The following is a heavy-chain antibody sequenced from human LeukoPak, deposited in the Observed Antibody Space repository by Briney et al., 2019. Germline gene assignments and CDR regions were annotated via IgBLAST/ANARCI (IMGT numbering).Heavy chain of an antibody. CDR1: GFTFSSYS. CDR2: ISSSSDTI. J-gene: IGHJ6*03. D-gene: IGHD2-15*01. V-gene: IGHV3-48*01. Sequence: GGSLRLXCAASGFTFSSYSMNWVRQAPGKGLEWVSYISSSSDTIYYADSVKGRFTISRDNSKNTLYLQMNSLRAEDTAVYYCAKKGTYCSGGSCYGYYYYMDVWGKGTTVTVSS. CDR3: AKKGTYCSGGSCYGYYYYMDV.